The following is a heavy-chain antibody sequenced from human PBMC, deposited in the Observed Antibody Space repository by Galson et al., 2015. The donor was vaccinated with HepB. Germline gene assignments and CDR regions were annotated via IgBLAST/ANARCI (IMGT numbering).Heavy chain of an antibody. Sequence: SLRLSCADSRFTFSTYAMTWVRQAPGKGLEWVPSITNSGGNTYYADSVKGRFTISRDNSKNTLYLQMNSLSADDTAVYYCAKRPATTVVTPKYFDYWGQGTLVTVSS. CDR1: RFTFSTYA. J-gene: IGHJ4*02. D-gene: IGHD4-23*01. V-gene: IGHV3-23*01. CDR3: AKRPATTVVTPKYFDY. CDR2: ITNSGGNT.